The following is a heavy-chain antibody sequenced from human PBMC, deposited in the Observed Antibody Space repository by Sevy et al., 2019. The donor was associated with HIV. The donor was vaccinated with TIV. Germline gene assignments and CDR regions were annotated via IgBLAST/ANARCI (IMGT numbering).Heavy chain of an antibody. CDR1: GFTFSNYA. CDR3: ARGGDYYDNAAYYALDS. V-gene: IGHV3-33*01. Sequence: GGSLRLSCAATGFTFSNYAMHWVRQAPGKGMEWVAIIWSDGAYQYHGDSVKGRFTISRDNSKNTLYRQMNNVRVEDTAVYYCARGGDYYDNAAYYALDSWGQGTLVTVSS. D-gene: IGHD3-22*01. J-gene: IGHJ4*02. CDR2: IWSDGAYQ.